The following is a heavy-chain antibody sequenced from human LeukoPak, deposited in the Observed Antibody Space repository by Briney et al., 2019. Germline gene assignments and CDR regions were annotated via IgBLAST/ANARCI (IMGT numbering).Heavy chain of an antibody. CDR3: ARQAYGSGSYYDY. J-gene: IGHJ4*02. D-gene: IGHD3-10*01. CDR2: IYYSGRT. Sequence: SAPLSLTFTVSGGSISSYYWSWIRRPPGKGREGIGCIYYSGRTNYNPSLKSRFTLSVDTSNHQFSLKLSSVTAADTAVYYCARQAYGSGSYYDYWGQGTLVTVSS. V-gene: IGHV4-59*01. CDR1: GGSISSYY.